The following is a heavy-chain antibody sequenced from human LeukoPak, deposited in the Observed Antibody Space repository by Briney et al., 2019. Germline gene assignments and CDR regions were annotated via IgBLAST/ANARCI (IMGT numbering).Heavy chain of an antibody. CDR1: GFTFSSYW. D-gene: IGHD4-11*01. Sequence: GGSLRLSCAASGFTFSSYWMHWVRQAPGKGLVWVSRINSDGSSTSYADSVKGRFTISRDNSKNTLYLQMNSLRAEDTAVYYGAKDRDYSNYVFDYWGQGTLVTVSS. J-gene: IGHJ4*02. CDR3: AKDRDYSNYVFDY. CDR2: INSDGSST. V-gene: IGHV3-74*01.